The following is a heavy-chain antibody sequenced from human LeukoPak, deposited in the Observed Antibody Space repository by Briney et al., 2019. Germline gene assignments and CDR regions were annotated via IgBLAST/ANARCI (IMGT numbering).Heavy chain of an antibody. Sequence: PGGSLRLSCAASGFTFHDYAMHWVRHAPGKGLEWVSGISWNSGIIGYADSVKGRFTTSRDNAKNSLYLQMNSLRPEDTALYYCTKDSVAMVTTSDYWGQGTLVTVSS. CDR2: ISWNSGII. CDR1: GFTFHDYA. D-gene: IGHD5-18*01. CDR3: TKDSVAMVTTSDY. J-gene: IGHJ4*02. V-gene: IGHV3-9*01.